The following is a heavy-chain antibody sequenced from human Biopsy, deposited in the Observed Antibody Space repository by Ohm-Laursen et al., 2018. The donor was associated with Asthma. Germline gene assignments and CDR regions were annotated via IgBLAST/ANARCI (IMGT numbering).Heavy chain of an antibody. V-gene: IGHV3-30*18. J-gene: IGHJ4*02. D-gene: IGHD6-13*01. CDR3: VKDIRLQLWGFDS. Sequence: SLRLSCAASGFSFSNFAIHWVRQAPGKGLEWVGVISKDASTQDYADSVKGRFTISRDNAKNSLYLQMNSLRGADTAIYYCVKDIRLQLWGFDSWGQGTLVTVSS. CDR2: ISKDASTQ. CDR1: GFSFSNFA.